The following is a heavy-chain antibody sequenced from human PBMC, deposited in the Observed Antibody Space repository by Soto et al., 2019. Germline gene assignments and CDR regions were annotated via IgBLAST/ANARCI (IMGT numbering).Heavy chain of an antibody. V-gene: IGHV3-74*01. CDR3: ARGYSSGWFQVGAFDI. CDR2: INSDGSST. Sequence: GSLRLSYAASGFTFSSYGMRWVRQSPGKGLVWVSRINSDGSSTSYSDSVKGRFTISRDNAKNTLYLQMNSLRAEDTAVYYCARGYSSGWFQVGAFDIWGQGTMVTVSS. J-gene: IGHJ3*02. CDR1: GFTFSSYG. D-gene: IGHD6-19*01.